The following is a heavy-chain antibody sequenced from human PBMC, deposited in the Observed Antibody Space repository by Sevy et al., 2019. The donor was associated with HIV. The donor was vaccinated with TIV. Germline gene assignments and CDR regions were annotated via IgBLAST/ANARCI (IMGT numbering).Heavy chain of an antibody. V-gene: IGHV3-7*01. CDR1: GFSFSKYW. D-gene: IGHD3-9*01. CDR2: IKEDGSQK. J-gene: IGHJ4*02. CDR3: ARDPDVLSGYPSHYFDY. Sequence: GGSLRLSCAASGFSFSKYWMSWVRQAPGKGLEWVANIKEDGSQKNYLESVKGRFTISRDNAKNLLCLQRNNLRADDTGVYYCARDPDVLSGYPSHYFDYWGQGTLVTVSS.